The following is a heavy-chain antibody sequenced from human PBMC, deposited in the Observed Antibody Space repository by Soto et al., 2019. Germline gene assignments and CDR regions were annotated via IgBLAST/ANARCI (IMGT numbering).Heavy chain of an antibody. Sequence: SETLSLTCAVYGGSFSGYYWSWIRQPPGKGLEWIGEINHSGSTNYNPSLKSRVTISADKSISTAYLQWSSLKASDTAMYYCARHCDDDAQSYGMDVWGQGTTVTVSS. CDR1: GGSFSGYY. D-gene: IGHD1-1*01. CDR3: ARHCDDDAQSYGMDV. CDR2: INHSGST. V-gene: IGHV4-34*01. J-gene: IGHJ6*02.